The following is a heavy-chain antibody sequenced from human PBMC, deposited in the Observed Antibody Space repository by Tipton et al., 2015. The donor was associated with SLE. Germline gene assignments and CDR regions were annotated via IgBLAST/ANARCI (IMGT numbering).Heavy chain of an antibody. CDR2: IRYDGSNK. CDR3: AKGEYSCLSGWYFDI. J-gene: IGHJ2*01. D-gene: IGHD6-6*01. Sequence: SLRLSCAASGFTFSSYGMHWVRQAPGKGLEWVAFIRYDGSNKYYADSVKGRFTISRDNSKNTLYLQMNSLRAEDTAVYYCAKGEYSCLSGWYFDIWGRGTQVTVSS. V-gene: IGHV3-30*02. CDR1: GFTFSSYG.